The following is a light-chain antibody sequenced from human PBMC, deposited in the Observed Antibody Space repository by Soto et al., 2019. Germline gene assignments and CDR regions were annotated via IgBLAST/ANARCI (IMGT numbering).Light chain of an antibody. V-gene: IGLV1-47*01. CDR2: TNN. Sequence: QSVLTQPPSASGTPGQRVTISWSGSTANIGSSYVYWYQQLPGTAPRLLIYTNNQRPSGVPDRFSGSKSGTSASLAISGLRSEDEADYYCAAWDDNLSGPLFGGGTQLTVL. J-gene: IGLJ2*01. CDR3: AAWDDNLSGPL. CDR1: TANIGSSY.